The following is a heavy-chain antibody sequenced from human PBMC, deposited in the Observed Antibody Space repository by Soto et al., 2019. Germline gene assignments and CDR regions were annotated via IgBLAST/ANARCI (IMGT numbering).Heavy chain of an antibody. J-gene: IGHJ5*02. Sequence: ASVKVSCKASGYTFTSYAMHWVRQAPGQRLEWMGWINAGNGNTKYSQKFQGRVTITRDTSASTAYMELSSVTAADTAVYYCARDRKVRLGYNWFDPWGQGTLVTVSS. CDR2: INAGNGNT. CDR3: ARDRKVRLGYNWFDP. V-gene: IGHV1-3*01. D-gene: IGHD6-19*01. CDR1: GYTFTSYA.